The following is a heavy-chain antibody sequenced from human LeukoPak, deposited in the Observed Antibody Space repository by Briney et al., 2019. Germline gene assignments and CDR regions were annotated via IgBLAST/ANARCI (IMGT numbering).Heavy chain of an antibody. Sequence: GGSLRLSCAASGFTFSDYYMSWLRQAPGKGLEWVSYISSSSSYTNYADSVRGRFTISRDNAKNSLYLQMNSLRAEDTAVYYCARGPSSSGFDYWGQGTLVTVSS. D-gene: IGHD6-13*01. V-gene: IGHV3-11*06. CDR1: GFTFSDYY. J-gene: IGHJ4*02. CDR2: ISSSSSYT. CDR3: ARGPSSSGFDY.